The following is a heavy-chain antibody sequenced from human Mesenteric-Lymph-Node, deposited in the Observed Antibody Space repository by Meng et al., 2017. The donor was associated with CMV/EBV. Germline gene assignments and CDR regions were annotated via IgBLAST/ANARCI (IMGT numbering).Heavy chain of an antibody. CDR2: ISGSGGST. CDR3: AKAQVLVGATYYYGMDV. J-gene: IGHJ6*02. Sequence: GGSLRLSCAASRFTFSSYAMSWVRQAPGNGLEWVSAISGSGGSTYYADSVKGRFTISRDNSKSTLYLRMISLRAADTSLYYCAKAQVLVGATYYYGMDVWGQGTTVTVSS. V-gene: IGHV3-23*01. D-gene: IGHD1-26*01. CDR1: RFTFSSYA.